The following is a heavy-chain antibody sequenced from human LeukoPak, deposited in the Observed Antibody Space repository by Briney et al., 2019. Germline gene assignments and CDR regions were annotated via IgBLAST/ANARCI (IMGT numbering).Heavy chain of an antibody. J-gene: IGHJ5*02. D-gene: IGHD4-17*01. CDR2: INHSGST. CDR1: GGSFSGYY. CDR3: ARGWDYGDYDAGTSDWFDP. V-gene: IGHV4-34*01. Sequence: SETLSLTCAVYGGSFSGYYWSWLRQPPGKGLEWIGEINHSGSTNYNPSLKSRVTISVDTSKNQFSLKLSSVTAADTAVYYCARGWDYGDYDAGTSDWFDPWGQGTLVTVSS.